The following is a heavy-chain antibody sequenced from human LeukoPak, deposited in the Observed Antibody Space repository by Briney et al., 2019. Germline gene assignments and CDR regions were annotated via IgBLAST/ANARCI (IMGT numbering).Heavy chain of an antibody. V-gene: IGHV4-34*01. Sequence: SEALSLACAVHGGSFSAYYWSWIRQPPGKGLELIGEINDSGGTNYNPSLRGRVTISVDTSKNQFSLMLRSVTAADTAVYWCARGPRRGYNYGWRYYGLDVWGQGTTVTVSS. CDR1: GGSFSAYY. CDR3: ARGPRRGYNYGWRYYGLDV. D-gene: IGHD5-18*01. CDR2: INDSGGT. J-gene: IGHJ6*02.